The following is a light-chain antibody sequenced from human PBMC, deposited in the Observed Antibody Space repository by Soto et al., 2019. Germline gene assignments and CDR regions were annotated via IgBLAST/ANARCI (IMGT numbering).Light chain of an antibody. V-gene: IGLV2-11*01. CDR3: CSYAGSYTFYV. CDR2: DVS. J-gene: IGLJ1*01. CDR1: SSDVGFYNY. Sequence: QSALTHPRSVSGSPGQSVTISCTGTSSDVGFYNYVSWYQQHPGKAPKLMIYDVSKRPSGVPDRFSGSKSGNTASLTISGLQAEDEADYYCCSYAGSYTFYVFGTGTKVTVL.